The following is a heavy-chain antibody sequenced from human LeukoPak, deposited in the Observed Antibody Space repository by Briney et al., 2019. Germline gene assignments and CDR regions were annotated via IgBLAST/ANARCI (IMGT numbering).Heavy chain of an antibody. V-gene: IGHV4-4*07. J-gene: IGHJ4*02. CDR1: GASIRNYY. CDR2: IVPSGST. CDR3: ARVRAVAGRPFDY. D-gene: IGHD6-19*01. Sequence: PSETLSLTCTVSGASIRNYYWSWIRQPAGKGLEWIGRIVPSGSTNYNPSLKSRVTISVDTSKNQFSLKLSSVTAADTAVYYCARVRAVAGRPFDYWGQGTLVTVSS.